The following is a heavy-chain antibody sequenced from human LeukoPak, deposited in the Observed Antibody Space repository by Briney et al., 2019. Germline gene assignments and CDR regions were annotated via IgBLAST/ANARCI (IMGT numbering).Heavy chain of an antibody. CDR3: AREARSGYEGFWSDP. J-gene: IGHJ5*02. Sequence: PSETLSLTCTVSGGSMNQYYWSWIRQPAGKGLEWIGRIYSTGTTYYKPSLKSRVTMSVDTSHNQFFLKLNSVTAADTAVYYCAREARSGYEGFWSDPWGQGTVVTVSS. V-gene: IGHV4-4*07. CDR2: IYSTGTT. CDR1: GGSMNQYY. D-gene: IGHD5-12*01.